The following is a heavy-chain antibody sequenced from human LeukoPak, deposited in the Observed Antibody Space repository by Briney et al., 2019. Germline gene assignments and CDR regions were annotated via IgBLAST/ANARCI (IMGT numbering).Heavy chain of an antibody. CDR3: AKIPLFFLEPFDY. J-gene: IGHJ4*02. V-gene: IGHV4-34*01. CDR1: GGSVSGYY. Sequence: SETLSLTCAVYGGSVSGYYWSWIRQPPGKGLEWIGEISHRGRTHYNPSLKGRVTMSVDTSKNQFALEVDSVTAADTAVYYCAKIPLFFLEPFDYWGLGILVTVSS. CDR2: ISHRGRT. D-gene: IGHD3-3*01.